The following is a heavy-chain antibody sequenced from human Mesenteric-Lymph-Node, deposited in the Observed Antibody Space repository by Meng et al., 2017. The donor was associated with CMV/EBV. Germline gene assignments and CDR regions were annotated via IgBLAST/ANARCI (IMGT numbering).Heavy chain of an antibody. V-gene: IGHV4-39*07. CDR3: AREFSGYANSNWSDS. Sequence: SETLSLTCTVSGDSISTSDYYWGWIRQPPGKGLEWIGSIYHSGSTFYNLSLKSRVTISVDPSKNQFSLKLSSVTAADTAVYFCAREFSGYANSNWSDSWGQGILVTVSS. J-gene: IGHJ5*01. D-gene: IGHD5-12*01. CDR1: GDSISTSDYY. CDR2: IYHSGST.